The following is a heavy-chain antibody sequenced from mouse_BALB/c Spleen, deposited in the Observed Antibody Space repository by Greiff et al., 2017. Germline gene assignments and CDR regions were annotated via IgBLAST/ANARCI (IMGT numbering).Heavy chain of an antibody. CDR3: AIDGNCGAMDY. CDR2: INSNGGST. J-gene: IGHJ4*01. D-gene: IGHD2-1*01. Sequence: EVKLVESGGGLVQPGGSLKLSCAASGFTFSSYGMSWVRQTPDKRLELVATINSNGGSTYYPDSVKGRFTISRDNAKNTLYLQMSSLKSEDTAMYYCAIDGNCGAMDYWGQGTSVTVSS. CDR1: GFTFSSYG. V-gene: IGHV5-6-3*01.